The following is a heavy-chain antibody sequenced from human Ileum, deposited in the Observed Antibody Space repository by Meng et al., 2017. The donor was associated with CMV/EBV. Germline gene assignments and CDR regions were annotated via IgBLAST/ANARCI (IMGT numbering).Heavy chain of an antibody. CDR3: AKGHRWGWYLDLNY. Sequence: QLGRWGAELKEPGAPLKVACKACGGAFSTFEFSWVRQPPGQGLEWMGALITLFSTTKYAQQFKDRVTITTNDSRTTSYMELNSLRSDKTAFYYCAKGHRWGWYLDLNYWGQGTLVTVSS. J-gene: IGHJ4*02. CDR2: LITLFSTT. V-gene: IGHV1-69*05. D-gene: IGHD3/OR15-3a*01. CDR1: GGAFSTFE.